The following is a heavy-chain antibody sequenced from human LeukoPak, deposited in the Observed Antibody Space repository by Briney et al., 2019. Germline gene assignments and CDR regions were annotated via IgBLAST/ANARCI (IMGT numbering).Heavy chain of an antibody. Sequence: ASVKVSCKASGYTFTGYYMHWVRQAPGQGLEWMGWVNPISSGTNYAQKFQDRVTMTSDSSISTAYMELSSLRSDDTAVYYCARDPYGGFDYWGQGTLVTVSS. CDR2: VNPISSGT. CDR1: GYTFTGYY. V-gene: IGHV1-2*02. J-gene: IGHJ4*02. CDR3: ARDPYGGFDY. D-gene: IGHD4-23*01.